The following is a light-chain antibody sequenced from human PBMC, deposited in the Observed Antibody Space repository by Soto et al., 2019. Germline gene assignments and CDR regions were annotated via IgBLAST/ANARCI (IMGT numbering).Light chain of an antibody. Sequence: EIVLTQSPGTLSLSPGERATLSCRASQSVSSGYLAWYQQKPGQAPRLLIHGSSNRATGTPDRFSGSGFGTDFTLTVSRLEPEDFAVYYCQQYGTSPQTFGQGTKVEIK. CDR2: GSS. V-gene: IGKV3-20*01. CDR1: QSVSSGY. CDR3: QQYGTSPQT. J-gene: IGKJ1*01.